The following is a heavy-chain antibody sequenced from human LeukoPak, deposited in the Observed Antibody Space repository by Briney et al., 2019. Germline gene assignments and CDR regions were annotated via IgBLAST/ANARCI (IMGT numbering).Heavy chain of an antibody. J-gene: IGHJ4*02. Sequence: GGSLRLSCAASGFTFSSYAMSWVRQAPGKGLEWVSAISGSGGSTYYAASVKGRFTISRDNSKTTLYLRMNSLRAECTAVYYCAKDNRPMVRGVILFDYWGQGTLVTVSS. D-gene: IGHD3-10*01. V-gene: IGHV3-23*01. CDR3: AKDNRPMVRGVILFDY. CDR1: GFTFSSYA. CDR2: ISGSGGST.